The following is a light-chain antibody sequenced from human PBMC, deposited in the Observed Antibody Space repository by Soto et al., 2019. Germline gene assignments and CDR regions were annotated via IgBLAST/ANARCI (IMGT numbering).Light chain of an antibody. Sequence: EVVLTQSPATLSLSPGERATLSCRTSQGVSGYFAWYQQKPGQAPRLLINDASNRATGIPARFSGSGSGTDFTLTIRSLEPEDCAIYYCQQRSYWPLTFGGGTKVEIK. CDR3: QQRSYWPLT. CDR2: DAS. CDR1: QGVSGY. V-gene: IGKV3-11*01. J-gene: IGKJ4*01.